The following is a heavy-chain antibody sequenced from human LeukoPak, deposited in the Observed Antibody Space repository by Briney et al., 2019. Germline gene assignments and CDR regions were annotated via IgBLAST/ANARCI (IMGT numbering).Heavy chain of an antibody. D-gene: IGHD3-22*01. Sequence: GESLKISCKGSGYSFTSYWIGWVRQMPGKGLEWMGIIYPGDSDTRYSPSFQGQVTISADKSISTAYLQWSSLKASDTAMYYCARRFYYDSSGSQVYYFDSWGQGMLVAVSS. CDR2: IYPGDSDT. CDR1: GYSFTSYW. CDR3: ARRFYYDSSGSQVYYFDS. V-gene: IGHV5-51*01. J-gene: IGHJ4*02.